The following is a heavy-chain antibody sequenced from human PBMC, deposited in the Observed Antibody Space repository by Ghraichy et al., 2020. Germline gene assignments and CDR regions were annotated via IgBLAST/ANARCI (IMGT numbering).Heavy chain of an antibody. CDR3: AKDRGTYCGGDCYSDY. CDR1: GFTFSSYA. J-gene: IGHJ4*02. CDR2: ISGSGGST. V-gene: IGHV3-23*01. D-gene: IGHD2-21*02. Sequence: ETLSLTCAASGFTFSSYAMSWVRQAPGKGLEWVSAISGSGGSTYYADSVKGRFTISRDNSKNTLYLQMNSLRAEDTAVYYCAKDRGTYCGGDCYSDYWGQGTLVTVSS.